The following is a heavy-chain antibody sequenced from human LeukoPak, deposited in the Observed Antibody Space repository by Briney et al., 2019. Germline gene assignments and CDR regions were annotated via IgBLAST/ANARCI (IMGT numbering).Heavy chain of an antibody. Sequence: GGSLRLSCAASGFTFSTYNMNWVRQAPGKGLEWVSFISSGSEIIYYADSVKGRFTVSRDNAKNSLYLQMNSLRDEDTAVYYCASSIATAGSAAFDMWGQGTMVTVSS. CDR2: ISSGSEII. CDR1: GFTFSTYN. CDR3: ASSIATAGSAAFDM. J-gene: IGHJ3*02. D-gene: IGHD6-13*01. V-gene: IGHV3-48*02.